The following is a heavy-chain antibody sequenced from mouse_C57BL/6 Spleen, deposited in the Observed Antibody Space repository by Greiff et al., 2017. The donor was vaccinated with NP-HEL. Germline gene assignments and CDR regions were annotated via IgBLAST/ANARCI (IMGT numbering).Heavy chain of an antibody. CDR3: ARPNYYGSSYDYAMDY. CDR2: IYPGSGST. CDR1: GYTFTSYW. D-gene: IGHD1-1*01. J-gene: IGHJ4*01. V-gene: IGHV1-55*01. Sequence: QVQLQQSGAELVKPGASVKMSCKASGYTFTSYWITWVKQRPGQGLEWIGDIYPGSGSTNYNEKFKSKATLTVDTSSSTAYMQLSSLTSEDSAVYYCARPNYYGSSYDYAMDYWGQGTSVTVSS.